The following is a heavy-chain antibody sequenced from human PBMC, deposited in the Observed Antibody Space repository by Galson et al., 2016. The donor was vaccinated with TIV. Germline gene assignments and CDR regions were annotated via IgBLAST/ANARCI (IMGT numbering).Heavy chain of an antibody. CDR2: IVPIVGSI. J-gene: IGHJ4*02. CDR1: GDSFSSYT. D-gene: IGHD3-3*01. CDR3: ARQATSLISLQRVSHNFDF. Sequence: SGDSFSSYTINWVRQAPGQGLEWMGGIVPIVGSISKAQRFQGRLTITADESTSNAYMELTSLTSDDTAVYFCARQATSLISLQRVSHNFDFWGQGTLITVSS. V-gene: IGHV1-69*01.